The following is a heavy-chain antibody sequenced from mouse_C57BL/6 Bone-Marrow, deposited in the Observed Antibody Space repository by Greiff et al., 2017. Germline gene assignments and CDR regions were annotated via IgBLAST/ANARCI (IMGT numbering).Heavy chain of an antibody. CDR2: INPNNGGT. J-gene: IGHJ1*03. Sequence: VQLKQSGPELVKPGASVKISCKASGYTFTDYYMNWVKQSHGKSLEWIGDINPNNGGTSYNQKFKGKATLTVDKSSSTAYMELRSLTSEDSAVXYCATITTVVPHWYFDVWGTGTTVTVSS. V-gene: IGHV1-26*01. CDR1: GYTFTDYY. D-gene: IGHD1-1*01. CDR3: ATITTVVPHWYFDV.